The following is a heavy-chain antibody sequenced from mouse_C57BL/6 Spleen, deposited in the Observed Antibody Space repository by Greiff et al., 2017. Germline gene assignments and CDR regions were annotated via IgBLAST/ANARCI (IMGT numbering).Heavy chain of an antibody. V-gene: IGHV5-9-1*02. CDR3: TGAYKDYAMDY. CDR1: GFTFSSYA. J-gene: IGHJ4*01. D-gene: IGHD6-5*01. CDR2: ISSGGDYI. Sequence: EVHLVESGEGLVKPGGSLKLSCAASGFTFSSYAMSWVRQTPEKRLEWVAYISSGGDYIYYADTVKGRFTISRDNARNTLYLQMSSLKSEDTAMYYCTGAYKDYAMDYWGQGTSVTVSS.